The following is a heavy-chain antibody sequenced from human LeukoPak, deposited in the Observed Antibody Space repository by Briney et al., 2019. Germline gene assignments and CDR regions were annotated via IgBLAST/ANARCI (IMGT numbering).Heavy chain of an antibody. CDR3: AKDTILSFTVVTNIDY. V-gene: IGHV3-30*18. J-gene: IGHJ4*02. CDR2: ISYDGSNK. CDR1: GFTFSSYG. D-gene: IGHD4-23*01. Sequence: PGGSLRLSCAASGFTFSSYGMHWVRQAPGKGLEWVAVISYDGSNKYYADSVKGRFTISRDNSKNTLYLQMNSLRAEDTAVYYCAKDTILSFTVVTNIDYWGQGTLVTVSS.